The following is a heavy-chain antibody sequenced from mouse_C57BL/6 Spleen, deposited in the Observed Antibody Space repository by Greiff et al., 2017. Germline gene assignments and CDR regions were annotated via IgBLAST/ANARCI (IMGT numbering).Heavy chain of an antibody. CDR3: ARQGDYADGPFAD. V-gene: IGHV5-15*01. CDR1: GFTFSDYG. Sequence: VKLMASGGCLVQPGGSLKLSCAASGFTFSDYGMAWVRQAPRTGPAWVAFISNLAYRIYYADPVTGRFTISRENAKNTLYLEMSSLRSEDTAMYYCARQGDYADGPFADWGQGTLVTVSA. D-gene: IGHD2-4*01. J-gene: IGHJ3*01. CDR2: ISNLAYRI.